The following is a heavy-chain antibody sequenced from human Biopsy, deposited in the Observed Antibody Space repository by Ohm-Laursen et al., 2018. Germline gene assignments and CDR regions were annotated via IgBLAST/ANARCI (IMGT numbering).Heavy chain of an antibody. D-gene: IGHD3-3*01. CDR2: INHRGRS. V-gene: IGHV4-34*01. CDR3: ARLYRLDDYWNDDPPDAFDV. J-gene: IGHJ3*01. Sequence: SDTLSLTCGVSGESFSDYYWNWIRQSPGKGLEWIGEINHRGRSSYSPSLRGRVTISVDTSKNQFSLKLSSVTAADTAVFFCARLYRLDDYWNDDPPDAFDVWGQGTMVTVSS. CDR1: GESFSDYY.